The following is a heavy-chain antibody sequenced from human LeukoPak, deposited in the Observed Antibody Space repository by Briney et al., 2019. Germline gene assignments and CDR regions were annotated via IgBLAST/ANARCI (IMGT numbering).Heavy chain of an antibody. V-gene: IGHV3-30*04. CDR3: AKWGDYDILTGYYDSDY. J-gene: IGHJ4*01. D-gene: IGHD3-9*01. CDR1: EFTFSSYA. Sequence: GGSLRLSCAASEFTFSSYAMHWVRQAPDKGLEWVALISYDGSNKEYADSVKGRFTVSRDDPKNTLYLQMNTLRVEDTAVYYCAKWGDYDILTGYYDSDYWGHGTLVTVSS. CDR2: ISYDGSNK.